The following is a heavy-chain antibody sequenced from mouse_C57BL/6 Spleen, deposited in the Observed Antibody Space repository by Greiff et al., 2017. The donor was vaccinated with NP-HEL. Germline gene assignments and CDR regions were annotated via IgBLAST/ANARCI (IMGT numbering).Heavy chain of an antibody. CDR3: ARTYYDYDDAMDY. D-gene: IGHD2-4*01. Sequence: EVKVVESGGGLVKPGGSLKLSCAASGFTFSSYAMSWVRQTPEKRLEWVATISDGGSYTYYPDNVKGRFTIARDNAKNNLYLQMSHLKSEDTAMYYCARTYYDYDDAMDYWGQGTSVTVSS. CDR2: ISDGGSYT. J-gene: IGHJ4*01. V-gene: IGHV5-4*03. CDR1: GFTFSSYA.